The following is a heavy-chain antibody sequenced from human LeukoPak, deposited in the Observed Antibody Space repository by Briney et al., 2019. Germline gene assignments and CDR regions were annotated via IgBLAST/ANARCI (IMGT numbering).Heavy chain of an antibody. Sequence: SETLSLTYTVSGGSISSYYWSWIRQPPGKGLEWIGYIYTSGSTNYNPSLKSRVTISVDTSKNQFSLKLSSVTAADTAVYYCARTDAYSSSYYYYYYMDVWGKGTTVTVSS. CDR3: ARTDAYSSSYYYYYYMDV. CDR1: GGSISSYY. J-gene: IGHJ6*03. CDR2: IYTSGST. V-gene: IGHV4-4*09. D-gene: IGHD6-6*01.